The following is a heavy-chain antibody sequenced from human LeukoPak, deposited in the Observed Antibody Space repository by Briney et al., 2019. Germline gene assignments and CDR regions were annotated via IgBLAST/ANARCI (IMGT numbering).Heavy chain of an antibody. CDR3: ARSAAYSSDSRRTPDDY. CDR1: GFTFSSYS. CDR2: ISSSSSYI. J-gene: IGHJ4*02. V-gene: IGHV3-21*01. Sequence: GGSLRLPCAASGFTFSSYSMNWVRQAPGKGLEWVSSISSSSSYIYYADSVKGRFTISRDNAKNSLYLQMNSLRAEDTAVYYCARSAAYSSDSRRTPDDYWGQGTLVTVSS. D-gene: IGHD6-19*01.